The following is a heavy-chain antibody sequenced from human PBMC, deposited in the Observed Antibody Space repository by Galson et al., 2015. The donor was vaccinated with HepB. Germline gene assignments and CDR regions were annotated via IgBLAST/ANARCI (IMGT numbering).Heavy chain of an antibody. CDR2: INGYGRDK. Sequence: SLRLSCAASGFNFDEYSMHWVRQVPGKGLEWVSLINGYGRDKFYSDSVKGRFTVSRDNNKNFLYLQMHSLTSEDTALYYCAKEYQGSSWTGLGDWGQGTLVTVSS. V-gene: IGHV3-43*01. D-gene: IGHD6-13*01. J-gene: IGHJ4*02. CDR3: AKEYQGSSWTGLGD. CDR1: GFNFDEYS.